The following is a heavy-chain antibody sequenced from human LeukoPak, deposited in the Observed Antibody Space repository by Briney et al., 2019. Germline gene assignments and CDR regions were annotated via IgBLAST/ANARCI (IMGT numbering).Heavy chain of an antibody. CDR1: GFTFSHHG. J-gene: IGHJ4*02. CDR3: ARNFYDSSSLDS. Sequence: GGSLRLSCTASGFTFSHHGLNWVRQAPGKGLEWISHIGGSGTTIYYADSVKGRFTISRDNAENSLYLQMSSLRDEDTAYCARNFYDSSSLDSWGQGTLVTVSS. D-gene: IGHD3-22*01. V-gene: IGHV3-48*02. CDR2: IGGSGTTI.